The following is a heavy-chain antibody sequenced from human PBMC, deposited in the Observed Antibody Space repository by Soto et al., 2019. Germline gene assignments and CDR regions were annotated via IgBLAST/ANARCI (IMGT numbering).Heavy chain of an antibody. J-gene: IGHJ4*02. V-gene: IGHV4-59*01. Sequence: QVQLQESGPRLVKPSETLSLTCTVSGASMTSNYWSWIRQTPTKGLEWIGFIYHSGGTNVHPSLKSRVTLSVDNSKNQISLRLSSVTAADTAVYYCARDPRSAYYHDHWGQGTLVTVSS. D-gene: IGHD3-3*01. CDR3: ARDPRSAYYHDH. CDR2: IYHSGGT. CDR1: GASMTSNY.